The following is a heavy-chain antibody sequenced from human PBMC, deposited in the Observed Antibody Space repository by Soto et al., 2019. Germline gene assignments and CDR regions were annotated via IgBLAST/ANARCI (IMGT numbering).Heavy chain of an antibody. CDR2: IYSSGATT. CDR1: GFTFSGST. CDR3: AKLYSSPTPSDY. V-gene: IGHV3-23*01. D-gene: IGHD6-19*01. J-gene: IGHJ4*02. Sequence: GGSLRLSCADSGFTFSGSTMSWVRQAPGKGLEWVSSIYSSGATTHYADSVMGRFTISRDNSKNTLYLQMNSLRADDMAIYYCAKLYSSPTPSDYWGLGTLVTVSS.